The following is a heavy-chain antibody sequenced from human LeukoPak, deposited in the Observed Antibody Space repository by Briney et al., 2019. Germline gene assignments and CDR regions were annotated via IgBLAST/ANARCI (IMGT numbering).Heavy chain of an antibody. D-gene: IGHD3-3*01. V-gene: IGHV5-51*01. CDR1: GYSFTSYW. CDR3: ARQNDFRLDY. Sequence: GESLKISCKGSGYSFTSYWIGWVRRMPGKGLEWMGIIYPGDSDTRYSPSLQGQVTISVDTSIGTAYLQWSSLKASDTAIYYCARQNDFRLDYWGQGTLVTVSS. J-gene: IGHJ4*02. CDR2: IYPGDSDT.